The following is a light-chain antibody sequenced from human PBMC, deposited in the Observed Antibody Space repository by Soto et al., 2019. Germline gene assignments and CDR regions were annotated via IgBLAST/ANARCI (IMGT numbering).Light chain of an antibody. J-gene: IGKJ1*01. V-gene: IGKV1-5*01. CDR2: DAS. Sequence: GDRVTITCRASQSISSWLAWGQQKPGKAPKLLIYDASSLESGVPSRFSGSGSGTEFTLTVSSLQPDDFATYYCQQYDSYPWTFGQGNEVEIK. CDR1: QSISSW. CDR3: QQYDSYPWT.